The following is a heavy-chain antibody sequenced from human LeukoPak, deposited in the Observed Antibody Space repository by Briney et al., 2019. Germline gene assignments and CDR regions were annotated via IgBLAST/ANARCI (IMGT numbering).Heavy chain of an antibody. Sequence: GASVKVSCKASGYTFSNYGISWLRQAPGQGLEWMGWISAYTGDANYPQNLQGRVIMTTDTSTSTAYMELRSLRSDDTAVYYCARGGYGYYFDYWGQGTLVTVSS. V-gene: IGHV1-18*01. D-gene: IGHD5-18*01. CDR3: ARGGYGYYFDY. CDR1: GYTFSNYG. J-gene: IGHJ4*02. CDR2: ISAYTGDA.